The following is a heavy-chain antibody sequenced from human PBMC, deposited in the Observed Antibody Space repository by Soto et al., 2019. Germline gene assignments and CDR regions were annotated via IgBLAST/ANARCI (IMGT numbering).Heavy chain of an antibody. V-gene: IGHV1-69*06. D-gene: IGHD6-13*01. CDR3: ARARRIAAADYYYSYGMDV. Sequence: SSVKVSCKASGGTFSSYAISWVRQAPGQGLEWMGGIIPIFGTANYAQKFQGRVTITADKSTSTAYMELSSLRSEDTAVYYCARARRIAAADYYYSYGMDVLGQGNTVTV. J-gene: IGHJ6*02. CDR2: IIPIFGTA. CDR1: GGTFSSYA.